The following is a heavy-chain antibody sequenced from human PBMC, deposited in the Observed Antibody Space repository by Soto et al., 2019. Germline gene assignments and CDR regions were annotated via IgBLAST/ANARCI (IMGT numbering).Heavy chain of an antibody. D-gene: IGHD2-21*02. J-gene: IGHJ4*02. CDR3: AIQGGCGGDCYSRGAY. V-gene: IGHV3-23*01. Sequence: LRLSCAASGFTFRTYAMTWVRQAPGKGLEWVSAISGSGVSTYYADSVKGRFTISRDNSKNTLYLQMDSLRAEDTAVFYCAIQGGCGGDCYSRGAYWGQGTQVTVSS. CDR2: ISGSGVST. CDR1: GFTFRTYA.